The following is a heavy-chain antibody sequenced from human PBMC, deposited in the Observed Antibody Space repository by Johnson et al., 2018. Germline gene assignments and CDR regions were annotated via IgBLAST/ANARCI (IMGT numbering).Heavy chain of an antibody. CDR1: GFTFSSYG. CDR3: AILSYYYGSGSYYKHPIRMDV. Sequence: QVQLVESGGGVVQPGRSLRLSCAASGFTFSSYGMHWVRQAPGKGLEWVAVISYDGSNKYYADSVKGRFTISRDNSKNTLYLQMNSLRGEDTAVYYCAILSYYYGSGSYYKHPIRMDVWGKGTTVTVSS. D-gene: IGHD3-10*01. J-gene: IGHJ6*04. CDR2: ISYDGSNK. V-gene: IGHV3-30*03.